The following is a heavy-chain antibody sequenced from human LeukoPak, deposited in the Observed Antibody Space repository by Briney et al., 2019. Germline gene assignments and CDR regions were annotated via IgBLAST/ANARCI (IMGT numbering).Heavy chain of an antibody. D-gene: IGHD3-16*02. V-gene: IGHV3-53*04. CDR1: GFTVSSNY. CDR2: IYSGGST. J-gene: IGHJ4*02. Sequence: AGGSLRLSCAASGFTVSSNYMSWVRQAPGKGLEWVSVIYSGGSTYYADSVKGRFTISRHNSKNTLYLQMNSLRAEDTAVYYCARVWVWGSYRYLDYWGQGTLVTVSS. CDR3: ARVWVWGSYRYLDY.